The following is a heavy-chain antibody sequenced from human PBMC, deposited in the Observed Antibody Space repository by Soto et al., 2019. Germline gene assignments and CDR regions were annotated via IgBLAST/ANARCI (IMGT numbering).Heavy chain of an antibody. D-gene: IGHD6-19*01. J-gene: IGHJ4*02. V-gene: IGHV6-1*01. CDR3: ARDPPAFPSAFDY. CDR2: AYYRSRWIY. CDR1: GDSVSNNGAT. Sequence: SQTLSLTCAISGDSVSNNGATWNWIRQSPSRGLEWLGRAYYRSRWIYDYAMSVKSRISINPDTSKNQVSLQLNSVTPADPAVYYCARDPPAFPSAFDYWGRGTLVTVS.